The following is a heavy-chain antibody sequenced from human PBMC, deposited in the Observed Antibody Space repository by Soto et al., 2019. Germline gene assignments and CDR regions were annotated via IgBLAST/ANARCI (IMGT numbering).Heavy chain of an antibody. J-gene: IGHJ4*02. CDR2: IIPIFGTA. CDR3: ARDESGSEAYYDSSGYSPTFFFD. V-gene: IGHV1-69*13. D-gene: IGHD3-22*01. Sequence: GASVKVSCKASGGTFSSYAISWVRQAPGQGLEWMGGIIPIFGTANYAQKFQGRVTITADESTSTAYMELSSLRSEDTAVYYCARDESGSEAYYDSSGYSPTFFFDWGQGTLVTVSS. CDR1: GGTFSSYA.